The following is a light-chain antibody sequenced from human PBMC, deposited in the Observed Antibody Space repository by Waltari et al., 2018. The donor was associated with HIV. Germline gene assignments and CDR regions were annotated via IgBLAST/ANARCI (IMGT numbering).Light chain of an antibody. CDR1: QNIATY. CDR2: AAS. CDR3: QQSYSTPPIT. V-gene: IGKV1-39*01. Sequence: DIQMTQSPSSLSASVGDIVTITCRASQNIATYLNWYQQKPGKAPKFLIYAASSVQSGVPSRFSGSGSGTDFTLTISNLQPEDFATYYCQQSYSTPPITFGQGTRLEIK. J-gene: IGKJ5*01.